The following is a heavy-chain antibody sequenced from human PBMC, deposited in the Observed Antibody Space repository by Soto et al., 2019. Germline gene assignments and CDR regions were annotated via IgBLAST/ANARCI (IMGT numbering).Heavy chain of an antibody. D-gene: IGHD3-10*02. J-gene: IGHJ4*02. Sequence: GGSLRLSCAVSGFPPTTTPLSLVRQPPGKGLEWVTTISGTASRTYYVDSVKGRFFISRDNSKNTVTLQMNNLTLDDTAVYYCATYVRYFDKWGQGNWVTVSS. CDR1: GFPPTTTP. CDR2: ISGTASRT. V-gene: IGHV3-23*01. CDR3: ATYVRYFDK.